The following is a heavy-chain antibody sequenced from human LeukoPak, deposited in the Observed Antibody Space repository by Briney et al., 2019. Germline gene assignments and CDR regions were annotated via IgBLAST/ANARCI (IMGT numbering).Heavy chain of an antibody. D-gene: IGHD3-22*01. Sequence: SETLSLTCTVSGASIRSYYWSWIRQAPGKGLQWIGNIYYSGSTNYNPSLKSRVTISADTSKDQFSLKLSSVTAADTAVYYCARDISDRSGYYRHFDYWGQGTLVTVSS. CDR1: GASIRSYY. CDR3: ARDISDRSGYYRHFDY. J-gene: IGHJ4*02. CDR2: IYYSGST. V-gene: IGHV4-59*01.